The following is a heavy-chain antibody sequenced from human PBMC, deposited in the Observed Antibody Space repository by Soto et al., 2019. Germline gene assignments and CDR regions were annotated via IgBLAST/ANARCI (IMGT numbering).Heavy chain of an antibody. CDR3: ARDRVESGYPEYFQH. CDR1: GFTVSSNY. V-gene: IGHV3-53*01. Sequence: EVQLVESGGGLIQPGGSLRLSCAASGFTVSSNYMSWVRQAPGKGLEWVSVIYSGGSTYYADSVKGRFTICRDNSNNTQYLQMNSLRAEDTAVYYCARDRVESGYPEYFQHWGQGTLVTVSS. D-gene: IGHD3-22*01. CDR2: IYSGGST. J-gene: IGHJ1*01.